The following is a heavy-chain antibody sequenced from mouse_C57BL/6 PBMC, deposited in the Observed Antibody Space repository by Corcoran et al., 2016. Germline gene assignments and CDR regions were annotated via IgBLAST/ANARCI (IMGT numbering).Heavy chain of an antibody. Sequence: QVQLQQSGPELVKPGASVKISCKASGYSFTSYYIHWVKQRPGQGLEWIGWIYPGSGNTKYNEKFKGKATLTADTSSSTAYMQLSSLTSEDSAVYYCARSDYDWYFDVWGTGTTVTVYS. V-gene: IGHV1-66*01. CDR2: IYPGSGNT. CDR1: GYSFTSYY. CDR3: ARSDYDWYFDV. J-gene: IGHJ1*03. D-gene: IGHD2-4*01.